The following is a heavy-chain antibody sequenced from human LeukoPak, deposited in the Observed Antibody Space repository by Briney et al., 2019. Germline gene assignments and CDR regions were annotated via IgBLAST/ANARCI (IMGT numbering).Heavy chain of an antibody. CDR1: GFTFSSYE. CDR3: ARDRLLWFVRDAFDI. Sequence: GGSLRLSCAASGFTFSSYEMNWVRQAPGKGLEWVSYISSSGSTIYYADSVKGRFTISRGNAKNSLYLQMNSLRAEDTAVYYCARDRLLWFVRDAFDIWGQGTMVTVSS. V-gene: IGHV3-48*03. CDR2: ISSSGSTI. D-gene: IGHD3-10*01. J-gene: IGHJ3*02.